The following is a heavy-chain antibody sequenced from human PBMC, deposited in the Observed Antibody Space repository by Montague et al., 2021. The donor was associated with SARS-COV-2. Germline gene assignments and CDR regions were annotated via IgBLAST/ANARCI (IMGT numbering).Heavy chain of an antibody. Sequence: SETLSLTCTVSGGSVSSSYWSWIRQPPGKGLEWIGYIFYSGSAYYSPSLESRSTISIGTSKNQFSLRLTSVTAADTAVYYCARVRDSSGHDYWGQGTLVTVSS. V-gene: IGHV4-59*08. J-gene: IGHJ4*02. D-gene: IGHD3-22*01. CDR3: ARVRDSSGHDY. CDR1: GGSVSSSY. CDR2: IFYSGSA.